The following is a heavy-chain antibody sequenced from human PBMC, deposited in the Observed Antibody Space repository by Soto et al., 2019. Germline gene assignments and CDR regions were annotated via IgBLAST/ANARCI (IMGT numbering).Heavy chain of an antibody. CDR1: GFTFSSFW. CDR2: ISSDGSST. V-gene: IGHV3-74*01. CDR3: ERCLYYYDNIIYFSGDAFAI. D-gene: IGHD3-22*01. J-gene: IGHJ3*02. Sequence: EVQLVESGGGLVQPGWSLRLSCEASGFTFSSFWMHWVRQGPGKELVWVSRISSDGSSTNYADSVKGRFTISRDNAKNPLYLQMNILRAEATAVYYFERCLYYYDNIIYFSGDAFAIWGNGTMVTVSS.